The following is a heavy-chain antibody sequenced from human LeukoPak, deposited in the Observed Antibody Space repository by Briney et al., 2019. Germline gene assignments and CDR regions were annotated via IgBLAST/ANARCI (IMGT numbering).Heavy chain of an antibody. CDR1: GYTFTSYG. CDR2: ISAYNGNT. CDR3: ARQYYYDGSGYLSSNWFDP. J-gene: IGHJ5*02. D-gene: IGHD3-22*01. Sequence: ASVKVSCKASGYTFTSYGISWVRQAPGQGLEWMGWISAYNGNTNYAQKLQGRVTMTTDTSTSTAYMELRSLRSDDTAVYYCARQYYYDGSGYLSSNWFDPWGQGTLVTVSS. V-gene: IGHV1-18*01.